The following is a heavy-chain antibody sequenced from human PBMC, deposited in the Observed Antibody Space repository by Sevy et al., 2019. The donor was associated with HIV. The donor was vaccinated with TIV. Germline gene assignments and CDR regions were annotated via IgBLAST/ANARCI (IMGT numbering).Heavy chain of an antibody. CDR3: TRPRTDRSYWFDP. CDR1: GVTFSDSA. Sequence: GGSLRLSCVASGVTFSDSAMHWVRQASGKGLEWVGRIRSKANNYATEYAASVKDRFIISRDDSKNTASLQMNSLKIEDTAVYYCTRPRTDRSYWFDPWGQGALVTVSS. J-gene: IGHJ5*02. V-gene: IGHV3-73*01. D-gene: IGHD2-21*02. CDR2: IRSKANNYAT.